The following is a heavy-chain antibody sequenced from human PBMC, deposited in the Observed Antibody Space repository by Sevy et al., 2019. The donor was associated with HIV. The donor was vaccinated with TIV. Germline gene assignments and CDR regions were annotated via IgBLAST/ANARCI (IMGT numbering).Heavy chain of an antibody. V-gene: IGHV3-11*01. CDR1: GFTFSDYY. Sequence: GGSLRLSCAASGFTFSDYYMIWIRQAPGKGLEWVSYISSSGSTIYYADSVKGRFTISRDNAKNSLYLQMNSLRAEDTAVYYCAREGWSIITGTNDAFDIWGQWTMVTVSS. D-gene: IGHD1-20*01. J-gene: IGHJ3*02. CDR3: AREGWSIITGTNDAFDI. CDR2: ISSSGSTI.